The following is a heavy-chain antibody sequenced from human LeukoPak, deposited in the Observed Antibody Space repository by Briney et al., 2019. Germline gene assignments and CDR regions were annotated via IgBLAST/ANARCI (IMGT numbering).Heavy chain of an antibody. D-gene: IGHD2-2*01. V-gene: IGHV3-38*03. CDR2: ISGGRT. CDR1: AFTVTNNE. CDR3: AHIVVVPAATDY. Sequence: GGSLRLSCTASAFTVTNNELTWVRQAPGKGLEWVSSISGGRTECADSRKGRFTISRDNSKNTLYLQMNSLRAEGTAVYYCAHIVVVPAATDYWGQGTLVTVSS. J-gene: IGHJ4*02.